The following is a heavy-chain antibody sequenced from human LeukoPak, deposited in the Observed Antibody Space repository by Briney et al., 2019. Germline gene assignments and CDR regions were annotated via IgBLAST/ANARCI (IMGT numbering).Heavy chain of an antibody. D-gene: IGHD2-15*01. Sequence: GESLQISCKGSGYSFTSYWISWVRQMPGKGLEWMGRIDPGVSYINYSTSFQGHATISADESISTAYLQWSSLKASDTAMYYCARHAELVVVVAATTRTGDYFDYWGQGTLVTVSS. CDR3: ARHAELVVVVAATTRTGDYFDY. CDR1: GYSFTSYW. CDR2: IDPGVSYI. J-gene: IGHJ4*02. V-gene: IGHV5-10-1*01.